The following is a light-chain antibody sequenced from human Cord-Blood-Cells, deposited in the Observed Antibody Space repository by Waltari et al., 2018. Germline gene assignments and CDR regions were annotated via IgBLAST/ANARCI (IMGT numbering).Light chain of an antibody. J-gene: IGKJ1*01. CDR1: QSISSY. CDR3: QQSYSTPRT. CDR2: AAS. V-gene: IGKV1-39*01. Sequence: DIQMTKSPSSLSASVADRVTITCRASQSISSYLNWYQQKPGKAPKLLIYAASSLQSGVPSRFSGSGSGTDFTLTISSLQPEDFATYYCQQSYSTPRTFGQGTKVEIK.